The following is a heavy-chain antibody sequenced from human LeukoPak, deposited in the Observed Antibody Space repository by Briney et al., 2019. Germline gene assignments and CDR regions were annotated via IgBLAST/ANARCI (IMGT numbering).Heavy chain of an antibody. CDR2: IIGSGDST. V-gene: IGHV3-23*01. D-gene: IGHD1-26*01. J-gene: IGHJ4*02. CDR3: AKDKYSGSYYFYFDY. CDR1: GFTFSSYA. Sequence: GGSLRLSCAVSGFTFSSYAMSWVRQAPGKGLEWVSAIIGSGDSTYYADSVKGRFTISRDNSKNTLYLQMNSLRDEDTAVYYCAKDKYSGSYYFYFDYWGQGTLVTVSS.